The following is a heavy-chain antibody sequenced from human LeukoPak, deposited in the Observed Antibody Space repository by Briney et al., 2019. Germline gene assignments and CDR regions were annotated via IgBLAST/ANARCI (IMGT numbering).Heavy chain of an antibody. D-gene: IGHD3-22*01. Sequence: SETLSLTCTVSGGSISSYYWSWIRQPPGKGLEWIGYIYYSGSTNYNPSLKSRVTISVDTSKNQFSLKLSSVTAADTAVYYCARDRRRYYYDGSGSLDAFDIWGQGTMVTVSS. CDR3: ARDRRRYYYDGSGSLDAFDI. CDR2: IYYSGST. CDR1: GGSISSYY. J-gene: IGHJ3*02. V-gene: IGHV4-59*01.